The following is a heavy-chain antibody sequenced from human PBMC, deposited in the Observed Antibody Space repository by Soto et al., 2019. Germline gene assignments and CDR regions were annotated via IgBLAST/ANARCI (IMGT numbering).Heavy chain of an antibody. J-gene: IGHJ4*02. CDR3: AIASRYAWKYMMY. Sequence: QVQLVQSGAEVKKPGASVKVSCKASGYTFSNDAITWVRQAPGQGLEWMGWVSAYNGNTNYAQKFKGRVTMTTDTSTSTAYMEIRRLRYDDTAVYFWAIASRYAWKYMMYWGQGTLGTVSS. D-gene: IGHD1-7*01. CDR1: GYTFSNDA. V-gene: IGHV1-18*01. CDR2: VSAYNGNT.